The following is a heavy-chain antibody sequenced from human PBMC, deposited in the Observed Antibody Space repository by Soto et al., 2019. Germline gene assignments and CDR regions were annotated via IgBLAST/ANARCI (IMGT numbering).Heavy chain of an antibody. V-gene: IGHV4-31*03. CDR1: GGSISSGGYY. J-gene: IGHJ4*02. CDR3: ARTPPPAGTTDY. Sequence: SETLSLTCTVSGGSISSGGYYWSWIRQHPGKGLEWIGYIYYSGSTYYNPSLKSRVTISVDTSKNQFSLKLSSLTASDTAVYYCARTPPPAGTTDYWGQGTLVTVSS. CDR2: IYYSGST. D-gene: IGHD1-7*01.